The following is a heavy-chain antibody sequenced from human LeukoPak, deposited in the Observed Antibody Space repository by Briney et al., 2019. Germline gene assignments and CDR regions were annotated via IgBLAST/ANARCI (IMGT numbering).Heavy chain of an antibody. CDR2: ISGLGGGS. D-gene: IGHD2-2*01. CDR3: AKAKMPAAMGTDY. CDR1: GFTFFDYA. J-gene: IGHJ4*02. V-gene: IGHV3-23*01. Sequence: GGSLRLSCAASGFTFFDYALSCVRQAPGKGLEWVSGISGLGGGSYYADSVKGRFTISRDNSKNTVYLQMHSLRAEDTAVYYCAKAKMPAAMGTDYWGQGTLVTVSP.